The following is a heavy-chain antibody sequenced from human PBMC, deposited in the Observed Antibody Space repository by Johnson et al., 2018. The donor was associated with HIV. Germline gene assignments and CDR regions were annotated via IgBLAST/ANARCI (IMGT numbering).Heavy chain of an antibody. CDR1: GFTFSSYA. J-gene: IGHJ3*02. Sequence: EVQLVESGGGLVQPGGSLRLSCAASGFTFSSYAMHWVRQGKGLEWVSTITDGGGETFYADSVKGRFTISRDNRKNTLYLEMDSLRAEDTAVYFCANSGSPGVAARLWDAFDMWGQGTMVTVSS. D-gene: IGHD6-6*01. CDR3: ANSGSPGVAARLWDAFDM. CDR2: ITDGGGET. V-gene: IGHV3-23*04.